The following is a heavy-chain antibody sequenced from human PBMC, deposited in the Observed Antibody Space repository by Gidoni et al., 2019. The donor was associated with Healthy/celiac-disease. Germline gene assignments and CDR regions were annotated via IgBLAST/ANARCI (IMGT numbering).Heavy chain of an antibody. CDR1: GFTFSSYA. J-gene: IGHJ4*02. D-gene: IGHD1-1*01. Sequence: QVQLVESGGGVVQPGRSLRLSCAASGFTFSSYAMHWVRQAPGKGLEWVAVISYDGSNKYYADSVKGRFTISRDNSKNTLYLQMNSLRAEDTAGYYCARDGTVHYFDYWGQGTLVTVSS. CDR2: ISYDGSNK. CDR3: ARDGTVHYFDY. V-gene: IGHV3-30-3*01.